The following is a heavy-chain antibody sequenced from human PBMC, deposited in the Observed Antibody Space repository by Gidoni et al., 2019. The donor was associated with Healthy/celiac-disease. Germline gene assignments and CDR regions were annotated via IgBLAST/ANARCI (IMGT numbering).Heavy chain of an antibody. CDR1: GFTFSSYG. D-gene: IGHD6-13*01. J-gene: IGHJ3*02. V-gene: IGHV3-30*03. CDR2: ISYDGSNK. Sequence: QVQLVESGGGVVQPGRSLRLSCAASGFTFSSYGMHWVRQAPGKGLEWVAVISYDGSNKYYADSVKGRFTISRDNSKNTLYLQMNSLRAEDTAVYYCALGSSSWGDAFDIWGQGTMVTVSS. CDR3: ALGSSSWGDAFDI.